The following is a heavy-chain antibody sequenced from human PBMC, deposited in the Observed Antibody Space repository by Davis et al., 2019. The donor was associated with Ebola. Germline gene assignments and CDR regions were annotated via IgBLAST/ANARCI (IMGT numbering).Heavy chain of an antibody. Sequence: GSLRLSCAVSGGSISSSNWWSWVRQPPGKGLEWIGEIYYSGSTNYNPSLKSRVTISVDTSKNQFSLKLSSVTAADTAVYYCARGPHTVGFDPWGQGTLVTVSS. CDR1: GGSISSSNW. CDR3: ARGPHTVGFDP. CDR2: IYYSGST. V-gene: IGHV4-4*02. D-gene: IGHD4-17*01. J-gene: IGHJ5*02.